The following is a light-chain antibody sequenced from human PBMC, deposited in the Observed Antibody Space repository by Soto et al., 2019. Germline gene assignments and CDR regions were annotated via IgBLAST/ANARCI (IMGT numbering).Light chain of an antibody. CDR3: QQYQNWPLT. CDR2: GAS. V-gene: IGKV3-15*01. Sequence: TQSPGTRSLSAGVRTTLSWRATQRTSSNIAGYQQKTGQAPRLLIYGASTRATGIPARFSRSGSGTEVTPSISSLLSEDVAVYYCQQYQNWPLTFGGGTKV. CDR1: QRTSSN. J-gene: IGKJ4*01.